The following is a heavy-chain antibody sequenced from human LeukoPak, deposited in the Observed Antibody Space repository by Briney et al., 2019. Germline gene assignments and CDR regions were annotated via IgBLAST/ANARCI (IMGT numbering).Heavy chain of an antibody. D-gene: IGHD1-1*01. CDR1: SGSISNYY. CDR2: IYYSGSP. CDR3: ARGGFLDPFDP. Sequence: SETLSLTCTPSSGSISNYYWNSIRQPPAKRLDSIGYIYYSGSPKYNPSLKSRVTISVDTSKNQFSLRLSSVTAADTAVYYCARGGFLDPFDPWGQGTLVTVSS. J-gene: IGHJ5*02. V-gene: IGHV4-59*01.